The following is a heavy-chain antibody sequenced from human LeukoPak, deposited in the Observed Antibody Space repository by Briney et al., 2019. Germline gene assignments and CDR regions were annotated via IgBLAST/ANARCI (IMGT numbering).Heavy chain of an antibody. V-gene: IGHV4-59*01. Sequence: SETLSLTCTVSGGSISSYYWSWIRQPPGKGLEWIGYIYYSGSTNYNPSLKSRVTISVDTSKNQFSLKLSSVTAVDTAVYYCAREEYQLLSRAFDIWGQGTMVTVSS. CDR2: IYYSGST. D-gene: IGHD2-2*01. CDR1: GGSISSYY. CDR3: AREEYQLLSRAFDI. J-gene: IGHJ3*02.